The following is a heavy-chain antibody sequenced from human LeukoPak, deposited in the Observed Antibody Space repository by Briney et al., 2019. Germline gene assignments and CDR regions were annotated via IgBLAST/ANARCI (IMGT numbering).Heavy chain of an antibody. D-gene: IGHD3-10*01. CDR3: AKDEVRRYRIWFGELSHYFDY. CDR1: GFTFSSHA. V-gene: IGHV3-48*04. Sequence: GGSLRLSCAASGFTFSSHAMNWVRQAPGKGLEWVSYISSSSITIYYADSVKGRFTISRDNAKNSLYLQMNSLRAEDTAVYYCAKDEVRRYRIWFGELSHYFDYWGQGTLVTVSS. CDR2: ISSSSITI. J-gene: IGHJ4*02.